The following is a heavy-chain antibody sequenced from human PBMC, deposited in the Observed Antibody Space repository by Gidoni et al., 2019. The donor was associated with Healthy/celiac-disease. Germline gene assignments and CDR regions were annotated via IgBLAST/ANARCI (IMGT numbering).Heavy chain of an antibody. V-gene: IGHV1-2*02. Sequence: QVQLVQSGAEVKKPGASVKVSCKASGYTFTGYYMHWVRQAPGQGLEWMGWINPNSGVTNYAQKLQGRVTMTRDTSISTAYMELSRLRSDDTAVYYCARESSIAARSTDYWGEGTLVTVSS. CDR1: GYTFTGYY. J-gene: IGHJ4*02. CDR2: INPNSGVT. D-gene: IGHD6-6*01. CDR3: ARESSIAARSTDY.